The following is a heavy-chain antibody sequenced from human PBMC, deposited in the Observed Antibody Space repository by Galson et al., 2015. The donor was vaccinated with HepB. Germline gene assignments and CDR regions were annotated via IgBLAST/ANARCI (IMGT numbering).Heavy chain of an antibody. J-gene: IGHJ6*02. CDR3: AVCGYSYGSYGDSYYYGMDV. D-gene: IGHD5-18*01. Sequence: SVKVSCKASGGTFSSYAISWVRQAPGQGLEWMGGIIPIFGTANYAQKFQGRVTITADESTSTAYMELSSLRSEDTAVYYCAVCGYSYGSYGDSYYYGMDVWGQGTTVTVSS. CDR1: GGTFSSYA. V-gene: IGHV1-69*13. CDR2: IIPIFGTA.